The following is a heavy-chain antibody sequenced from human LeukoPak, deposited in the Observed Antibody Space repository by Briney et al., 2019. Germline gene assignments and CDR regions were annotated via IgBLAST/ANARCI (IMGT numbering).Heavy chain of an antibody. V-gene: IGHV1-8*01. CDR3: ARGPPSRIAAASSYCYGMDV. J-gene: IGHJ6*02. Sequence: VASVKVSCKASGYTFTSYDINWVRQATGQGLEWMGWMNPNSGNTGYAQKFQGRVTMTRNTSISTAYMELSSLRSEDTAVYYCARGPPSRIAAASSYCYGMDVWGQGTTVTVSS. CDR1: GYTFTSYD. CDR2: MNPNSGNT. D-gene: IGHD6-13*01.